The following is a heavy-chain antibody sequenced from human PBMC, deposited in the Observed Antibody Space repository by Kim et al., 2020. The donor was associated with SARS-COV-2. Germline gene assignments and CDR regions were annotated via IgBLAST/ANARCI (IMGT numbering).Heavy chain of an antibody. Sequence: GGSLRLSCAASGFTFSSYSMNWVRQAPGKGLEWVSSISSSSSYIYYADSVKGRFTISRDNAKNSLYLQMNSLRAEDTAVYYCARAPRLRYFDGYDLDYWGQGTLVTVSS. J-gene: IGHJ4*02. V-gene: IGHV3-21*01. CDR1: GFTFSSYS. D-gene: IGHD3-9*01. CDR3: ARAPRLRYFDGYDLDY. CDR2: ISSSSSYI.